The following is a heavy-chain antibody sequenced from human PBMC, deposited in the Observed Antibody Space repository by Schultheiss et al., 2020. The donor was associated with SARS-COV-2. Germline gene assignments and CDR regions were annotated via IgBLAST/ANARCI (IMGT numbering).Heavy chain of an antibody. V-gene: IGHV1-69*13. J-gene: IGHJ6*02. CDR1: GGTFSRFA. CDR3: ARELLVVVAARYYGMDV. Sequence: SVKVSCRASGGTFSRFAISWVRQAPGQGLEWMGGIIPIFGTANYAQKFQGRVTITADESTSTAYMELSSLRAEDTAVYYCARELLVVVAARYYGMDVWGQGTTVTVSS. CDR2: IIPIFGTA. D-gene: IGHD2-15*01.